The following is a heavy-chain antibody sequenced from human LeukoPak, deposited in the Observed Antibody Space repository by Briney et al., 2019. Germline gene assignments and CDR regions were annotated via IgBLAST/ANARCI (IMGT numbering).Heavy chain of an antibody. CDR3: ARDSTVTAIDY. D-gene: IGHD4-17*01. CDR2: ISSSGSTI. V-gene: IGHV3-11*04. Sequence: GGSLRLSCAASGFTFSDYYMSWIRQAPGKGLEWVSYISSSGSTIYYADSVKGRFTISRDNAKNSLYLQVNSLRAEDTAVYYCARDSTVTAIDYWGQGTLVTVSS. CDR1: GFTFSDYY. J-gene: IGHJ4*02.